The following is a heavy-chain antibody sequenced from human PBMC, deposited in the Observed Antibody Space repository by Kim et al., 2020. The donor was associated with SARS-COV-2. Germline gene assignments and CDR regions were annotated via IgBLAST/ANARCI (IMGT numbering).Heavy chain of an antibody. J-gene: IGHJ4*01. CDR3: ARPGLRDYKGGFDY. Sequence: SETLSLTCSVSGGSISSSNYYWAWIRQPPGKGLEWIGTIYYSGSIYYNPSLKSRVTISVDTSKNQFSLTLSSMTAADTAVYYCARPGLRDYKGGFDYCG. CDR2: IYYSGSI. V-gene: IGHV4-39*01. D-gene: IGHD4-4*01. CDR1: GGSISSSNYY.